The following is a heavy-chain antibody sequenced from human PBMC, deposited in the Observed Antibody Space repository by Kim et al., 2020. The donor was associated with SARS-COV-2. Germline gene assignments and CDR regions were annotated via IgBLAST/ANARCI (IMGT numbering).Heavy chain of an antibody. V-gene: IGHV1-46*03. CDR1: GYTFTSSH. J-gene: IGHJ5*02. Sequence: ASVKVSCKASGYTFTSSHIQWVRQAPGQGLEWVGIINPSGGSTTYAQKLQGRVTMTRDTSTGTVYMELSSLRSEDTALYYCARGTWGGGGWGYGSGQYNRFDPWGQGTLSPSPQ. CDR2: INPSGGST. D-gene: IGHD3-10*01. CDR3: ARGTWGGGGWGYGSGQYNRFDP.